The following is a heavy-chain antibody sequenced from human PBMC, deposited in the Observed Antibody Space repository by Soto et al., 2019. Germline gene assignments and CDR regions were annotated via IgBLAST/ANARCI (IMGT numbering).Heavy chain of an antibody. V-gene: IGHV4-31*03. Sequence: SETLSLTCTVSGDSISSNYYWGWIRQHPGKGLEWIGYIYYSGSTYYNPSLKSRVTISVDTSKNQFSLKLSSVTAADTAVYYCARAALLWFGELLGDWFDPWGQGTLVTVSS. J-gene: IGHJ5*02. CDR1: GDSISSNYY. CDR2: IYYSGST. CDR3: ARAALLWFGELLGDWFDP. D-gene: IGHD3-10*01.